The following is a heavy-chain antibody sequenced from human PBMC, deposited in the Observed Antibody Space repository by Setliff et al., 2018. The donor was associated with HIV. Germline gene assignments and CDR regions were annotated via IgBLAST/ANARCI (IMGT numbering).Heavy chain of an antibody. CDR2: IYYSGST. D-gene: IGHD4-17*01. CDR1: GGSISSGGYY. Sequence: SETLSLTCTVSGGSISSGGYYWSWSRQHPGKGLEWIGNIYYSGSTYYNPSLKSRVTMSVDTSKNHLSLKVTSTTAADTAVYYCVRPRGDYGDDGMYFDYWGQGTLVTVSS. CDR3: VRPRGDYGDDGMYFDY. J-gene: IGHJ4*02. V-gene: IGHV4-31*03.